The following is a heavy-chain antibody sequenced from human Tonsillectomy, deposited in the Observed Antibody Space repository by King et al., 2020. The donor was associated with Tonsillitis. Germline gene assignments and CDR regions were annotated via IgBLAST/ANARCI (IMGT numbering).Heavy chain of an antibody. Sequence: QLVQSGAEVKKPGSSVKVSCKASGGTFSSYAISWVRQAPGQGLEWMGGIIPIFGTANYAQKFQGRVTITADESTSTAYMELSSLRSEDTAVYYCARMSSSGYYYGWSYLDYWGQGPLVTVSS. CDR2: IIPIFGTA. J-gene: IGHJ4*02. D-gene: IGHD3-22*01. CDR1: GGTFSSYA. CDR3: ARMSSSGYYYGWSYLDY. V-gene: IGHV1-69*12.